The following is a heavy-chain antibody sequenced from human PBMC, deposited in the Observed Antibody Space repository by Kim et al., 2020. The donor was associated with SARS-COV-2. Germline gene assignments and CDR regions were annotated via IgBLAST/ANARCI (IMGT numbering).Heavy chain of an antibody. CDR3: ARQLIAVESYYYYGMDV. J-gene: IGHJ6*02. CDR1: GYSFTSYW. D-gene: IGHD6-19*01. CDR2: IYPGDSDT. Sequence: GESLKISCKGSGYSFTSYWIGWVRQMPGKGLEWMGIIYPGDSDTRYSPSFQGQVTISADKSISTAYLQWSSLKASDTAMYYCARQLIAVESYYYYGMDVWGQGTTVTVSS. V-gene: IGHV5-51*01.